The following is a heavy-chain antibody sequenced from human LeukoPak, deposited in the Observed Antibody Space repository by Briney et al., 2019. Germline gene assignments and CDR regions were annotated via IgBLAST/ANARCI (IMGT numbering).Heavy chain of an antibody. V-gene: IGHV1-24*01. CDR1: GYTLTELS. J-gene: IGHJ6*02. Sequence: ASVKVSCKVSGYTLTELSMHWVRQAPGKGLEWMGGFDPEDGETIYAQKFQGRVTMTEDTSTDTAYMELNSLRSDDTAVYYCATDPGEIVPAAKGPRGDYCYGMDVWGQGTTVTVSS. CDR3: ATDPGEIVPAAKGPRGDYCYGMDV. CDR2: FDPEDGET. D-gene: IGHD2-2*01.